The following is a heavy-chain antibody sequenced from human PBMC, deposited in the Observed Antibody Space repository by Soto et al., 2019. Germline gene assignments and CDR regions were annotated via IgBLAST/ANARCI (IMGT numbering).Heavy chain of an antibody. Sequence: QVQLVQSGSAVRKPGTSVKVSCKTSGYTFSSNGVSWVRQAPGQRLEWMGWISVYDGKTKYAEKFEGRATMTLDTSTTTAYMELRSLRSEDTAVYYCARDGRYFDSNGYFDYWGQGTRVTVSS. J-gene: IGHJ4*02. CDR2: ISVYDGKT. V-gene: IGHV1-18*01. CDR1: GYTFSSNG. CDR3: ARDGRYFDSNGYFDY. D-gene: IGHD3-22*01.